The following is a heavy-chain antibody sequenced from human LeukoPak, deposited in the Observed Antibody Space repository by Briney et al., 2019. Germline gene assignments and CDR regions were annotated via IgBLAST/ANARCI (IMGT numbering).Heavy chain of an antibody. CDR2: ISYDGGNK. CDR1: GFTFNSYA. Sequence: GGSLRLSCAASGFTFNSYAMHWVRQAPGKGLEWVSVISYDGGNKYYADSVKGRFTVSRDNSKNTLFLQMNSLRAEDTAVYFCTRVADYASFDYWGQGTLVTVSS. CDR3: TRVADYASFDY. J-gene: IGHJ4*02. V-gene: IGHV3-30-3*01. D-gene: IGHD4-17*01.